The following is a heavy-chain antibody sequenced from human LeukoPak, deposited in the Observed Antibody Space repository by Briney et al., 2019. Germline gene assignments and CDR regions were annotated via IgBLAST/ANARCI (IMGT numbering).Heavy chain of an antibody. Sequence: SETLSLTCTVSGGSISSYYWSWIRQPPGKGLEWIGYIYYSGSTNYNPSLKSRVTISVDTSKNQFSLKLSSVTAADTAVYYCARVRDVVVVAATCYYFDYWGQGTLVTVSS. CDR2: IYYSGST. D-gene: IGHD2-15*01. CDR1: GGSISSYY. CDR3: ARVRDVVVVAATCYYFDY. V-gene: IGHV4-59*01. J-gene: IGHJ4*02.